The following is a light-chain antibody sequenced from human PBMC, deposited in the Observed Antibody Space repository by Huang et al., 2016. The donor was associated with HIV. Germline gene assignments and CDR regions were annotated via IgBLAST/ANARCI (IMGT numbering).Light chain of an antibody. CDR2: DAS. CDR1: QSVSSY. Sequence: EIVLTQSPATLSLSPGERATLSCRASQSVSSYLAWYQQKPGQAPRLLIYDASNGATGIPARFSGSGSGTDFTLTISSLEPEDFAVYYCQQRSNSFLTFGGGTKVEIK. CDR3: QQRSNSFLT. V-gene: IGKV3-11*01. J-gene: IGKJ4*01.